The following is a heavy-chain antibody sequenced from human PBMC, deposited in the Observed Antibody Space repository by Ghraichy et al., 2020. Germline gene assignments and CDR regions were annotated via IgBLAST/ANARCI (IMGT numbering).Heavy chain of an antibody. CDR1: GLTVFTNY. D-gene: IGHD1-26*01. V-gene: IGHV3-53*04. Sequence: GESLNISCAASGLTVFTNYMTWVRQAPGKGLEWVSIIYNTGTTHYADSVRGRFTISRHHSENSLYLQMNSLRPEDTAVYFCARASFGETYYGHYYGLDVWRQGTTVTVS. CDR3: ARASFGETYYGHYYGLDV. CDR2: IYNTGTT. J-gene: IGHJ6*02.